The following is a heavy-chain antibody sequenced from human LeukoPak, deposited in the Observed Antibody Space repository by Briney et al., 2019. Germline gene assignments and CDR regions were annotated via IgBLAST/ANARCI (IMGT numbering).Heavy chain of an antibody. CDR3: ARDGVTTSAFDI. Sequence: GGSLRLSCAASGFTFSSYGMHWVRQAPGKGLEWVAFIRYDGSNKYYADSVKGRFTISRDNSKNTLYLQMNSLRAEDTAVYYCARDGVTTSAFDIWGQGTMVTVSS. D-gene: IGHD4-17*01. V-gene: IGHV3-30*02. J-gene: IGHJ3*02. CDR1: GFTFSSYG. CDR2: IRYDGSNK.